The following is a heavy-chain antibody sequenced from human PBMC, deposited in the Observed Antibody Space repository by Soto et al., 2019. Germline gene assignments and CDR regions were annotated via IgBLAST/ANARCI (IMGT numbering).Heavy chain of an antibody. CDR3: AKASAMNFYFYMDV. J-gene: IGHJ6*03. CDR2: ITGSGPST. CDR1: GFTFGSYA. Sequence: GGSLRLSCAASGFTFGSYAMSWVGQGPGKGLEWVSAITGSGPSTNYADSVKGRFTISRDNSKSTLYLQMNSLTAEDTAVYYCAKASAMNFYFYMDVWGKGTTVTVSS. V-gene: IGHV3-23*01.